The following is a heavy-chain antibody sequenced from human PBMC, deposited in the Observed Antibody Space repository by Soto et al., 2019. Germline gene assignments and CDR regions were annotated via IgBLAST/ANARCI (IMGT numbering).Heavy chain of an antibody. CDR3: ERQRYSSVWAPFDF. CDR2: IYYSGST. CDR1: GGSISSNSYF. V-gene: IGHV4-39*01. J-gene: IGHJ4*02. Sequence: SEILSLTCIVSGGSISSNSYFWGWIRQPPGKGLEWIGSIYYSGSTHYNPSLKSRVTMSEDTSKNQFSVSLRSVTAADTAVYYCERQRYSSVWAPFDFWGQGTLVTVSS. D-gene: IGHD6-19*01.